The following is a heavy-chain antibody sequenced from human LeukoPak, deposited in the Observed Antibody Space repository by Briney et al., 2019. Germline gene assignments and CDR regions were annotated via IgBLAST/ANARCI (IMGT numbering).Heavy chain of an antibody. V-gene: IGHV3-48*03. CDR3: ARDYRGYSSGWPRIGNWFDP. Sequence: PGGSLRLSXAASGFTFCSYEMNWVRQAPGKGLEWISYISSSGSTIYYADSVKGRFTISRDNAENSLYLQMNSLRAEDTAVCYCARDYRGYSSGWPRIGNWFDPWGQGTLVTVSS. D-gene: IGHD6-19*01. CDR2: ISSSGSTI. J-gene: IGHJ5*02. CDR1: GFTFCSYE.